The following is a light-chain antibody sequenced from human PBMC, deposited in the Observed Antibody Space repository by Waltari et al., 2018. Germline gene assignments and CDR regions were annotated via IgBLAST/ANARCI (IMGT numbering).Light chain of an antibody. Sequence: DIVMTQSPDSLAVSLGERATINCKSSQSVLYSSNNKNYLAWYQQKPGQPPKLLMYWAATRESGVPDRLSGSGSGTEFTLTISSLQAEDVAVYYCQQYYSTPYTFGQGTKLEIK. CDR3: QQYYSTPYT. CDR1: QSVLYSSNNKNY. CDR2: WAA. V-gene: IGKV4-1*01. J-gene: IGKJ2*01.